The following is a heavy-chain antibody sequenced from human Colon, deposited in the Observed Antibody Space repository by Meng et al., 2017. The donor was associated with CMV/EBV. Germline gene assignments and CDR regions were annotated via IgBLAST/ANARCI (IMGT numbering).Heavy chain of an antibody. CDR3: ARDVGYCSSTSCYKDYYYGMDV. J-gene: IGHJ6*02. V-gene: IGHV3-7*01. Sequence: GGPLRLSCTVSRFSFSDFWMNWVRQAPGKGLEWVANIKQDGSEKYYVDSVKGRFTISRDNAKNSLYLQMNSLRAEDTAVYYCARDVGYCSSTSCYKDYYYGMDVWGQGTTVTVSS. CDR2: IKQDGSEK. CDR1: RFSFSDFW. D-gene: IGHD2-2*02.